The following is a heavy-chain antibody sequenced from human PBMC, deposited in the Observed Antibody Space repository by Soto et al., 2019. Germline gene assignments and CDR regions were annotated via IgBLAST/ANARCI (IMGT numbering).Heavy chain of an antibody. D-gene: IGHD6-19*01. J-gene: IGHJ6*02. V-gene: IGHV5-10-1*01. CDR1: GDSFTSYW. CDR2: IDPSDSYT. CDR3: AIIAVAGTDYYYGMDV. Sequence: WESLKIACKGSGDSFTSYWISWVRQMPGKGLEWMGRIDPSDSYTNYSPSFQGHVTISADKSISTAYLQWSSLKASDTAMYYCAIIAVAGTDYYYGMDVWGQGTTVTVSS.